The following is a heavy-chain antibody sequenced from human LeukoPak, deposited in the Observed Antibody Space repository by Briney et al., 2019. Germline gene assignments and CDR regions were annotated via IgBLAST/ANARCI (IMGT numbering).Heavy chain of an antibody. CDR3: AKPPYGAWDAFDI. CDR1: GFTFSYFT. Sequence: PGGSLTLSCTASGFTFSYFTMHWVRQAPGKGLEWVSAISGSGGSTYYADSVKGRFTISRDNSKNTLYLQMNSLRAEDTAVYYCAKPPYGAWDAFDIWGQGTMVTVSS. J-gene: IGHJ3*02. V-gene: IGHV3-23*01. D-gene: IGHD4/OR15-4a*01. CDR2: ISGSGGST.